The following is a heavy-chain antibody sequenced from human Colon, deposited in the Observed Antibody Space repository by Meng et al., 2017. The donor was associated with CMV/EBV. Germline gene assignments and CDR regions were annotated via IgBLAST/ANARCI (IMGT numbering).Heavy chain of an antibody. D-gene: IGHD5/OR15-5a*01. CDR3: ARGVSTSPPRYWFDP. CDR1: GFIFSSYD. J-gene: IGHJ5*02. CDR2: IGTTSDT. Sequence: GGSLRLSCAASGFIFSSYDMHWVRQATGKGLEWVSGIGTTSDTYYPGSVKGRFTISREDAKNSSYLQMNSLRAGDTAVYYCARGVSTSPPRYWFDPWGQGTLVTVSS. V-gene: IGHV3-13*01.